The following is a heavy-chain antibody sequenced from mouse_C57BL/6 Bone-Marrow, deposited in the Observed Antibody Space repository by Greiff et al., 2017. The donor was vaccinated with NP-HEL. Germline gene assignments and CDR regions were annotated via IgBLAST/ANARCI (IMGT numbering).Heavy chain of an antibody. V-gene: IGHV1-81*01. CDR3: ARRLRRGFAY. CDR2: IYPRSGNT. CDR1: GYTFTSYG. Sequence: VKLMESGAELARPGASVKLSCKASGYTFTSYGISWVKQRTGQGLEWIGEIYPRSGNTYYNEKFKGKATLTADKSSSTAYMELRSLTSEDSAVYFCARRLRRGFAYWGQGTLVTVSA. D-gene: IGHD2-4*01. J-gene: IGHJ3*01.